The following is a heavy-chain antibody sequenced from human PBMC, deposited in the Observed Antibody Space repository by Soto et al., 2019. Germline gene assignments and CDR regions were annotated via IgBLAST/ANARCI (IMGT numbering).Heavy chain of an antibody. CDR3: ARRPDSGGIDY. Sequence: PSETLSLTCTVSGGSISSSSYYWGWIRQPPGKGLEWIGSIYYSGSTYYNPSLKSRVTISVDTSKNQFSLKLSSVTAADTAVYYCARRPDSGGIDYWGQGTLVTVSS. D-gene: IGHD6-19*01. CDR1: GGSISSSSYY. V-gene: IGHV4-39*01. J-gene: IGHJ4*02. CDR2: IYYSGST.